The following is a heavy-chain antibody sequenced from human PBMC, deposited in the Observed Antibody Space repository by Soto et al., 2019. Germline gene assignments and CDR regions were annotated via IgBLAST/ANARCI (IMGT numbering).Heavy chain of an antibody. CDR2: IYYTGDT. CDR1: GGSISSRTYY. D-gene: IGHD6-19*01. J-gene: IGHJ4*02. V-gene: IGHV4-39*01. CDR3: ARHASRIITVTGGDH. Sequence: QLQLQESGPGLVKPSETLSLTRTVSGGSISSRTYYWGWIRQPPGKGLEWIGCIYYTGDTYHNPSLKSRVTISVDTLKNQFSLKLRSVTAADTAVYYCARHASRIITVTGGDHWGQGTLVTVSS.